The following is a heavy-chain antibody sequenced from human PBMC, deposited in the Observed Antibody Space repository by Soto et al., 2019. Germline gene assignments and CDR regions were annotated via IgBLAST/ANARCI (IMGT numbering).Heavy chain of an antibody. CDR2: IKSKPDGGTS. CDR3: TTDRF. J-gene: IGHJ4*02. Sequence: EVQLVESGGGLVKPGGSLRLSCAASGFIFNNSWMNWVRQAPGKGLEWVGRIKSKPDGGTSDYAAPVTGRFIVSRDDLKCTLYLQMNGLNTEDTAVYYCTTDRFWGQGTLVTVSS. CDR1: GFIFNNSW. V-gene: IGHV3-15*07.